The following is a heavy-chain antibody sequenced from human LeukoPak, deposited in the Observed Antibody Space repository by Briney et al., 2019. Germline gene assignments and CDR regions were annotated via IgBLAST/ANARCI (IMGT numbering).Heavy chain of an antibody. D-gene: IGHD2-2*01. CDR3: ARLQGSTSPLDY. CDR1: GYSFTQCT. Sequence: GGPPKVTRTGSGYSFTQCTIGWVGRIRGKSLEWMGIIYPGDSDTRYSPSFQGQVTISADKSISTAYLQWSSLKASDTAMYYCARLQGSTSPLDYWGQGTLVTVSS. V-gene: IGHV5-51*01. CDR2: IYPGDSDT. J-gene: IGHJ4*02.